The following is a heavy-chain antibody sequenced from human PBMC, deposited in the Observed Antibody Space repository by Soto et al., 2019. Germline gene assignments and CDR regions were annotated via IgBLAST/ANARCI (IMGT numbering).Heavy chain of an antibody. CDR1: GGSFSGYY. D-gene: IGHD3-22*01. J-gene: IGHJ4*02. CDR3: ARGKEVLEIGSSGYYDY. V-gene: IGHV4-34*01. Sequence: SETLSLTCAVYGGSFSGYYWSWIRQPPGKGLEWIGEINHSGSTNYNPSLKSRVTISVDTSKNQFSLKLSSVTAADTAVYYCARGKEVLEIGSSGYYDYWGQGTLVTVSS. CDR2: INHSGST.